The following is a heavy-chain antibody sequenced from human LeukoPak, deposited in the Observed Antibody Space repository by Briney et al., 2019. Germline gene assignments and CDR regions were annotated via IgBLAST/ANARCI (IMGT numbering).Heavy chain of an antibody. J-gene: IGHJ4*02. CDR2: IYWNDDK. Sequence: SGPTLVNPTQTLTLTCTFSGFSLSTGGVGVGWTRQPPGKALEWLALIYWNDDKHYSPSLRSRLTITKDTSNNQVVLTMTNMDPVDTATYSCAHSQGNNNYGGYFAYWGQGTLVTVSS. V-gene: IGHV2-5*01. CDR3: AHSQGNNNYGGYFAY. CDR1: GFSLSTGGVG. D-gene: IGHD4-17*01.